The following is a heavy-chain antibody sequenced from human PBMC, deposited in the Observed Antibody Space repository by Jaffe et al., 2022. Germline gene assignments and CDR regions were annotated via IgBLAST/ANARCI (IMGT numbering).Heavy chain of an antibody. D-gene: IGHD3-3*01. Sequence: EVQLVESGGGLVQPGGSLKLSCAASGFTFSGSAMHWVRQASGKGLEWVGRIRSKANSYATAYAASVKGRFTISRDDSKNTAYLQMNSLKTEDTAVYYCTRLLWYDFWSGYYVLGGRTGNKQLRGWFDPWGQGTLVTVSS. V-gene: IGHV3-73*02. CDR1: GFTFSGSA. CDR2: IRSKANSYAT. CDR3: TRLLWYDFWSGYYVLGGRTGNKQLRGWFDP. J-gene: IGHJ5*02.